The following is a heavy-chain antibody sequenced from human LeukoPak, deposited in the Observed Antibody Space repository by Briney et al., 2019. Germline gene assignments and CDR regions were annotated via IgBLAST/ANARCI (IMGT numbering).Heavy chain of an antibody. Sequence: SETLSLTCTVSGGSISSSSYYWGWIRQPPGKGLEWIGSIYYSGSTYYNPSLKSRVTISVDTSKNQFSLKLSSVTAADTAVYYCARADLYSSAWYQEAFDIWGQGTMVTVSS. D-gene: IGHD6-19*01. V-gene: IGHV4-39*01. CDR3: ARADLYSSAWYQEAFDI. CDR2: IYYSGST. CDR1: GGSISSSSYY. J-gene: IGHJ3*02.